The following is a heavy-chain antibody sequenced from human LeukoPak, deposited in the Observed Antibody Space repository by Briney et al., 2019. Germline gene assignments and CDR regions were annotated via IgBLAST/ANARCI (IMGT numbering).Heavy chain of an antibody. V-gene: IGHV3-7*04. D-gene: IGHD5-24*01. CDR2: IKQDGSKK. CDR3: TRVGYIDEGIDY. Sequence: GGSLRLSCVASGFPFSSYWMTWVRQDPGKGLEWVANIKQDGSKKSYVDSVKGRFTISRDNAKNSLYLQMNSLRAEDTAIYYCTRVGYIDEGIDYWGQGTLVTVSS. CDR1: GFPFSSYW. J-gene: IGHJ4*02.